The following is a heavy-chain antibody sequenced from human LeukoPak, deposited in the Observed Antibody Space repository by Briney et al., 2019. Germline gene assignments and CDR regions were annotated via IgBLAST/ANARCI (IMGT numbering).Heavy chain of an antibody. Sequence: SETLSLTCTVAGTYVTTYYWTWIRQTPGKTLEWIGYIYYSGSSKYNPSLQSRVTMSVDRSKNQFSLRLTSVTAADTAVYYCARGTSSGWSPWGQGTLVTVSS. CDR1: GTYVTTYY. J-gene: IGHJ4*02. CDR2: IYYSGSS. D-gene: IGHD6-19*01. V-gene: IGHV4-59*02. CDR3: ARGTSSGWSP.